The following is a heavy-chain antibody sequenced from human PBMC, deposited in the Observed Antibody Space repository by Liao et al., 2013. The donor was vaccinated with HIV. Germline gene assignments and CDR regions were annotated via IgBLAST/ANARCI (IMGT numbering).Heavy chain of an antibody. Sequence: QLQLQESGPGLVKPSETLSLTCTVSGDSISSSSPYWGWIRQPPGKGLEWIGSLYFSGSTYYNPSLKSRVSISVDTSKNQFSLKLSSVTAADTAMYYCARHNRNYRGVEYIQDWGQGTLVTVSS. D-gene: IGHD1-7*01. V-gene: IGHV4-39*07. CDR1: GDSISSSSPY. CDR3: ARHNRNYRGVEYIQD. J-gene: IGHJ1*01. CDR2: LYFSGST.